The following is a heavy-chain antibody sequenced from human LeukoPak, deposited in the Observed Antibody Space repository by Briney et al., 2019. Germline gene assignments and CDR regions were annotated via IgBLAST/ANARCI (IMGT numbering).Heavy chain of an antibody. J-gene: IGHJ4*02. Sequence: SVKVSCKASGGTFSSYAISWVRQAPGQGLEWMGRIIPILGIANYAQKFQGRVTITADKSTSTAYMELSSLRSEDTAVYYCARSSMVRRIHFDYWGQGTLVTVSS. CDR3: ARSSMVRRIHFDY. V-gene: IGHV1-69*04. D-gene: IGHD3-10*01. CDR2: IIPILGIA. CDR1: GGTFSSYA.